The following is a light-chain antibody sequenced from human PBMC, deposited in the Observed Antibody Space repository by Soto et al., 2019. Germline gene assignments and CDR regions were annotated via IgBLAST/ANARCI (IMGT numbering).Light chain of an antibody. CDR2: EVT. Sequence: QSVLTQPASVSGSPGQSITISCTGTSTDVGGFKYVSWYQQHPGKVPKLLIFEVTNRPSGVSNRFSGSKSGNTASLTISGLQAEDEADYYCSSYTSITVPYLFGTGTKV. J-gene: IGLJ1*01. CDR1: STDVGGFKY. V-gene: IGLV2-14*01. CDR3: SSYTSITVPYL.